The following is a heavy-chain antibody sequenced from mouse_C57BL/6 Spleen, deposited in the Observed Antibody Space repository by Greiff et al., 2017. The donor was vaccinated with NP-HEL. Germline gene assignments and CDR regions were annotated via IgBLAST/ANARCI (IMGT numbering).Heavy chain of an antibody. J-gene: IGHJ4*01. D-gene: IGHD2-4*01. CDR2: IHPNSGST. Sequence: VQLQQPGAELVKPGASVKLSCKASGYTFTSYWMHWVKQRPGQGLEWIGMIHPNSGSTNYNEKFKSKATLTVDKSSSTAYMQLSSLTSEDSAVYYCARIDYGDYYAMDYWGQGTSVTVSS. CDR1: GYTFTSYW. CDR3: ARIDYGDYYAMDY. V-gene: IGHV1-64*01.